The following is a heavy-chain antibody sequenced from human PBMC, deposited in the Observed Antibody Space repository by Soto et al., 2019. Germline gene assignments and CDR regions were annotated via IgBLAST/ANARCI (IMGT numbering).Heavy chain of an antibody. V-gene: IGHV4-4*07. Sequence: SSETLSLTCTVSGGSISSYYWSWIRQPAGKGLEWIGRIYTSGSTNYNPSLKSRVTMSVDTSKNQFSLKLSSVTAADTAVYYCARLLLWFGEPNDAFDIWGQGTMVTVPS. CDR1: GGSISSYY. CDR3: ARLLLWFGEPNDAFDI. D-gene: IGHD3-10*01. CDR2: IYTSGST. J-gene: IGHJ3*02.